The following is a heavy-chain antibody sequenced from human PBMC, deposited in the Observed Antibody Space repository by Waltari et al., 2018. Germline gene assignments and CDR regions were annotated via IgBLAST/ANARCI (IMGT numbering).Heavy chain of an antibody. Sequence: QVQLQQWGAGLLKPSETLSLTCAVYGGSFSGYYWSWIRQPPGKGLEWIGEINHSGSTNYNPSLKSRVTISVDTSKNQFSLKLSSVTAADTAVYYCARQYDFWSGYYTLGYYYGMDVWGQGTTVTVSS. D-gene: IGHD3-3*01. CDR2: INHSGST. J-gene: IGHJ6*02. CDR1: GGSFSGYY. CDR3: ARQYDFWSGYYTLGYYYGMDV. V-gene: IGHV4-34*01.